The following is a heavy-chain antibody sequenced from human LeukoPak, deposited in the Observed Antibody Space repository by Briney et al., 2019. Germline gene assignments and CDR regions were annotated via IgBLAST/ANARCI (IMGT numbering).Heavy chain of an antibody. CDR3: AKDPVDSSGWYWAYYYYYMDV. Sequence: GGSLRLSCAASGFTFSNFGMSWVRQAPGKGLEWVSLIYSDGRTYYADSVKGRCTISRDNSKNTLYLQMNSLRAEDTAVYYCAKDPVDSSGWYWAYYYYYMDVWGKGTTVTVSS. V-gene: IGHV3-66*02. CDR2: IYSDGRT. J-gene: IGHJ6*03. CDR1: GFTFSNFG. D-gene: IGHD6-19*01.